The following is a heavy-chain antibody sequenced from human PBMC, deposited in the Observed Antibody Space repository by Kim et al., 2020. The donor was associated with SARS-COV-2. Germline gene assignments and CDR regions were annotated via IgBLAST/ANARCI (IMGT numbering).Heavy chain of an antibody. Sequence: NHNPTLKRRVTISENTSKNQFSLKLGSVTAADTAVYCCARQETRSNWFDPWGQGTLVTVSS. V-gene: IGHV4-59*08. CDR3: ARQETRSNWFDP. J-gene: IGHJ5*02.